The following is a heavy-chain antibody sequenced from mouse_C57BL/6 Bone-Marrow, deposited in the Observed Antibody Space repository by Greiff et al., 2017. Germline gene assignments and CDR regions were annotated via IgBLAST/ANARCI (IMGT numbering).Heavy chain of an antibody. CDR1: GYTFTSYW. Sequence: VQLQQPGAELVKPGASVKLSCKASGYTFTSYWMHWVKQRPGQGLEWIGMIHPNSGSTNYNEKCKSKATLTIDKSSSTAYMQLSSLTAEDSAVYYCARENDGYYDYFDYWGQGTTLTVSS. CDR2: IHPNSGST. V-gene: IGHV1-64*01. CDR3: ARENDGYYDYFDY. D-gene: IGHD2-3*01. J-gene: IGHJ2*01.